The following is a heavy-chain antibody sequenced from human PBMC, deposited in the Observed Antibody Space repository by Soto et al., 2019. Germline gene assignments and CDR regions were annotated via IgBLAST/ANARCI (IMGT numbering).Heavy chain of an antibody. CDR3: ARDRDYYGAGSYFV. D-gene: IGHD3-10*01. V-gene: IGHV1-69*08. CDR2: IIPILGIA. Sequence: QVQLVQSGAEVKKPGSSVKVSCKASGGTFSSYTISWVRQAPGQGLEWMGRIIPILGIANYAQKFQGRVTITADKSTSPAYMELSSLRSEDTAVYYCARDRDYYGAGSYFVWGQGNLVNVSS. CDR1: GGTFSSYT. J-gene: IGHJ4*02.